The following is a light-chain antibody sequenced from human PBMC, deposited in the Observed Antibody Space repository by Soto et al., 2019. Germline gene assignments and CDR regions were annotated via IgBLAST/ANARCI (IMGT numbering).Light chain of an antibody. V-gene: IGKV3-11*01. J-gene: IGKJ1*01. CDR3: QQRSNWPT. CDR2: DAS. Sequence: EFVLTQSPGTLSLSPGERATPSCRASQSVSSYLAWYQQKPGQAPRLLIYDASNRATGIPARFSGSGSGTDFTLTISSLEPEDFAVYYCQQRSNWPTFGQGTKVDIK. CDR1: QSVSSY.